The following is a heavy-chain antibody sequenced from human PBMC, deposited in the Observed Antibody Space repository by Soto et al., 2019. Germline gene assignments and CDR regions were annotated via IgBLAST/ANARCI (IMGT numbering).Heavy chain of an antibody. V-gene: IGHV3-23*01. D-gene: IGHD3-3*01. CDR3: ARDQGGTIFGYGMDV. Sequence: PGGSLRLSCAASGFTFSAYVLNWVRQAPGKGLEWVSGISGRGDVTYYADSVKGRFTISRDNSKNTLYLQMNSLRAEDTAVYYCARDQGGTIFGYGMDVWGQGTTVTVSS. CDR1: GFTFSAYV. J-gene: IGHJ6*02. CDR2: ISGRGDVT.